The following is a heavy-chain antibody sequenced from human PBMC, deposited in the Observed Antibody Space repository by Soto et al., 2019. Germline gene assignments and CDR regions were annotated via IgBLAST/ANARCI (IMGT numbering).Heavy chain of an antibody. CDR1: GLTFSISW. Sequence: EVQLVESGGGLVQPGESLRLSCTASGLTFSISWMSWVLQAPGKGLEWVANIKQDGSEKNYVGSVKGRFTVSRDNAENSVYLQMNSLRAEDTSVYYCAKHHDYNSPGNVFDLWGRGTLVTVSS. D-gene: IGHD1-1*01. CDR3: AKHHDYNSPGNVFDL. CDR2: IKQDGSEK. V-gene: IGHV3-7*01. J-gene: IGHJ2*01.